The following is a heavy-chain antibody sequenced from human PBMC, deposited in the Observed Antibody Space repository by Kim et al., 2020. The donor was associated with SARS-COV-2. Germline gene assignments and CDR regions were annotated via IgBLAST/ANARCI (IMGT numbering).Heavy chain of an antibody. CDR1: GFTFSNAW. CDR3: TTAGTGNFFFYYYGMDV. J-gene: IGHJ6*02. V-gene: IGHV3-15*01. Sequence: GGSLRLSCAASGFTFSNAWMSWVRQAPGKGLEWVGRIKSKTDGGTTDYAAPVKGRFTISRDDSKNTLYLQMNSLKTEDTAVYYCTTAGTGNFFFYYYGMDVWGQGTTVTVSS. D-gene: IGHD1-1*01. CDR2: IKSKTDGGTT.